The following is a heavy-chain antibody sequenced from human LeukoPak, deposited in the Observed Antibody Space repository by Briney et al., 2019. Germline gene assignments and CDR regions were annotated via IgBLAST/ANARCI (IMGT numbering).Heavy chain of an antibody. V-gene: IGHV4-30-4*01. CDR1: GGSISSGDYY. CDR2: IYYSGST. Sequence: SETLSLTCTVSGGSISSGDYYWSWIRQPPGKGLEWIGYIYYSGSTYYNPSLKSRVTISVDTSKNQFSLELSSVTAADTAVYYCARANYDYVWGSYRFNWFDPWGQGTLVTVSS. J-gene: IGHJ5*02. D-gene: IGHD3-16*02. CDR3: ARANYDYVWGSYRFNWFDP.